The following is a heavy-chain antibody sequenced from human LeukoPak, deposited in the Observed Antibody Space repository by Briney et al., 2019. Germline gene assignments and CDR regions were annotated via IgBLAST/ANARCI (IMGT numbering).Heavy chain of an antibody. CDR3: ARDELGFDY. CDR1: GGSFSGYY. D-gene: IGHD7-27*01. Sequence: SETLSLTCAVYGGSFSGYYWSWIRQPPGKGLEWTGEINHSGSTNYNPSLRSRVTISVDTSKNQFSQKLSSVTAADTAVYYCARDELGFDYWGLGTLVTVSS. V-gene: IGHV4-34*01. CDR2: INHSGST. J-gene: IGHJ4*02.